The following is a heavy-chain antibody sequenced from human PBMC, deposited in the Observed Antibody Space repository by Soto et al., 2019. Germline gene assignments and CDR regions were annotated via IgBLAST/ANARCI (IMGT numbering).Heavy chain of an antibody. V-gene: IGHV4-39*01. CDR3: ASHLESITVTTMYYFDD. Sequence: SETLSLTCTVSGGSISSNSYYWGRIRQRPGKGLECIGSIYYSGSSYYNPPRKSRVTISVDTSKNQFSLKLSSVTAAATAVYSCASHLESITVTTMYYFDDWGQGTLVTVSS. J-gene: IGHJ4*02. CDR1: GGSISSNSYY. CDR2: IYYSGSS. D-gene: IGHD4-17*01.